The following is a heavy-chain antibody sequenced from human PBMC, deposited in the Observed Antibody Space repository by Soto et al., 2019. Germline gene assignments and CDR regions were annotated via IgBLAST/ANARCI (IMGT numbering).Heavy chain of an antibody. V-gene: IGHV1-46*01. CDR1: GYTFTSYG. CDR3: ARGRNYYDSSGYYLTIHAFDY. J-gene: IGHJ4*02. D-gene: IGHD3-22*01. CDR2: INPSGGST. Sequence: ASVKVSCKASGYTFTSYGISWVRQAPGQGLEWMGIINPSGGSTSYAQKFQGRVTMTRDTSTSTVYMELSSLRSEDTAVYYCARGRNYYDSSGYYLTIHAFDYWGQGTLVTVSS.